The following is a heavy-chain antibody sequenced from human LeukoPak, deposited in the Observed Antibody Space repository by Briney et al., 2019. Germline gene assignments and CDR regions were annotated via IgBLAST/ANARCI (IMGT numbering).Heavy chain of an antibody. Sequence: GASAKVSCKASGYTFTNYDINWVRQATGQGLEWLGWMSASSGNTGYAQKFQGRVSMTRATSISTAYLELSSLTFEDTAVYYCARTPPKGDIDYWGQGTLVTVSS. CDR1: GYTFTNYD. CDR2: MSASSGNT. CDR3: ARTPPKGDIDY. D-gene: IGHD2-21*02. J-gene: IGHJ4*02. V-gene: IGHV1-8*01.